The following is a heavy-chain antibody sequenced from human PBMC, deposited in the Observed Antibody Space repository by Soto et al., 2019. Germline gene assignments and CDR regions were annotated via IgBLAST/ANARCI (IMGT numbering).Heavy chain of an antibody. CDR3: ARGWSHDGL. Sequence: QVQLQEPGPGLVKPSQTMSLTCTVSGGSISSGGYYWSWIRQHPGKGLEWIGYIYYSGSTYYNPSLKRRVTISVDTSKNQFPLKRSSGTAPVTSVYYCARGWSHDGLWGQGTLVTLFS. D-gene: IGHD1-1*01. CDR2: IYYSGST. J-gene: IGHJ1*01. V-gene: IGHV4-31*03. CDR1: GGSISSGGYY.